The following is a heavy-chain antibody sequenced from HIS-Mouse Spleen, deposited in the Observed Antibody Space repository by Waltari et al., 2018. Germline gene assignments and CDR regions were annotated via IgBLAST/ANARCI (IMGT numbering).Heavy chain of an antibody. V-gene: IGHV4-39*07. CDR3: AREIPYSSSWYDWYFDL. CDR2: IYYSGST. CDR1: GGSISSSSYY. J-gene: IGHJ2*01. Sequence: QLHLQESGPGLVKPSETLSLTCTVPGGSISSSSYYLGWIRQPPGKGLEWIGSIYYSGSTYYNPSLKSRVTISVDTSKNQFSLKLSSVTAADTAVYYCAREIPYSSSWYDWYFDLWGRGTLVTVSS. D-gene: IGHD6-13*01.